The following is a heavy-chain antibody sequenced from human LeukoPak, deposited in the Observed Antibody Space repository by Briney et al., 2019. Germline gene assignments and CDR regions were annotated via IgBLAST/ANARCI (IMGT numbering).Heavy chain of an antibody. D-gene: IGHD3-10*01. V-gene: IGHV4-39*07. J-gene: IGHJ5*02. CDR3: ARGPGWVWFRELLYFGPGDWFDP. CDR2: IYDSGST. Sequence: SETLSLTCTVSGGSIRSSYYYWGWIRQPPGKGLEWIGSIYDSGSTYYNPSLKSRVTISVDTSKNQFSLKLSSVTAADTAVYYCARGPGWVWFRELLYFGPGDWFDPWGQGTLVTVSS. CDR1: GGSIRSSYYY.